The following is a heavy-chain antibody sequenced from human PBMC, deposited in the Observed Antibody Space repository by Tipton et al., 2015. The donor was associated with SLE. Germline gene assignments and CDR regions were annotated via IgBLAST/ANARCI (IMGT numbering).Heavy chain of an antibody. J-gene: IGHJ3*02. CDR1: GGSIRGSSYY. CDR2: IYYSGSK. Sequence: TLSLTCTVSGGSIRGSSYYWGWIRQPPGKGLEWIGSIYYSGSKYYNPSLKTRVTISVDTSKNQFSLKLSSVTAADTAVYYCARVGSGWYTSAFDIWGQGTMVTVSS. D-gene: IGHD6-19*01. V-gene: IGHV4-39*07. CDR3: ARVGSGWYTSAFDI.